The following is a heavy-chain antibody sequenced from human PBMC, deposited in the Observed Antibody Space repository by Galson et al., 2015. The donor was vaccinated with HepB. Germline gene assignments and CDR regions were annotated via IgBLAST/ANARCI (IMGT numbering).Heavy chain of an antibody. Sequence: SVKVSCKASGYTFTINGISWVRQTPGQGLEWLGWISSNGGNTKYAQKYQGRITLTRDTSASTAYLELRSLRSDDTAMYYCARDRDYRFDFWGQGTLGTVSS. CDR3: ARDRDYRFDF. J-gene: IGHJ4*02. CDR2: ISSNGGNT. V-gene: IGHV1-18*01. CDR1: GYTFTING. D-gene: IGHD4/OR15-4a*01.